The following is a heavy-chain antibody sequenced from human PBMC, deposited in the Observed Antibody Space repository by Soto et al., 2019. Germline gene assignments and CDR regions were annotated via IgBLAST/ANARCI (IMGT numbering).Heavy chain of an antibody. V-gene: IGHV3-7*04. J-gene: IGHJ4*02. CDR3: ARGGGHNLEY. CDR2: LNYDGSGT. Sequence: GGSLRLSCAVSGFTFSAYWMSWIRQAPGKGLEWVAVLNYDGSGTYYVDSVRGRFSISRDNTKNSLYLQMNSLRVEDTAVYFCARGGGHNLEYWGQGALVTVSS. CDR1: GFTFSAYW. D-gene: IGHD2-15*01.